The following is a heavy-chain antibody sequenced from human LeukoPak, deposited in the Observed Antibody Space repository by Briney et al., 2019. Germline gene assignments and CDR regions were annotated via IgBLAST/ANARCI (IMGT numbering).Heavy chain of an antibody. V-gene: IGHV3-30*18. Sequence: GGSLTLSCAASGFTFSSYGMHRVRQAPGKGLEWVAVISYDGSNKYCADSVKGRFTIYRDNSKNTLYLQMNSLRAEDTAVYYCAKRQGGGHYGMVVWGQGTTVTVSS. CDR1: GFTFSSYG. CDR2: ISYDGSNK. D-gene: IGHD3-16*01. J-gene: IGHJ6*02. CDR3: AKRQGGGHYGMVV.